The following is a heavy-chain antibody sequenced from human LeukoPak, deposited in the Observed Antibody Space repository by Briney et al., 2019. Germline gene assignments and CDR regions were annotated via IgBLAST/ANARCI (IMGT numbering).Heavy chain of an antibody. CDR2: IIPILTRP. J-gene: IGHJ4*02. CDR3: VTTDDSGRPWELGE. CDR1: GITFTTYA. Sequence: ASVKLSCKATGITFTTYAITWVRQAPAHGLEWMGRIIPILTRPNYAQSFQGMVTITSDKSTSTAYMELSRLTSEDTAVYYCVTTDDSGRPWELGEWGQGTLVSVSS. D-gene: IGHD1-26*01. V-gene: IGHV1-69*04.